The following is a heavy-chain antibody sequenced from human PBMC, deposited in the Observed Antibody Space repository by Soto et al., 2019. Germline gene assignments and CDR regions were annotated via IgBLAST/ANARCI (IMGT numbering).Heavy chain of an antibody. CDR2: ISYDGSNT. J-gene: IGHJ4*02. CDR3: ARGYGSGSYVLDY. D-gene: IGHD3-10*01. Sequence: VQLVESGGDVVQPGRSLRLSCAASGFTFSSYGIHWVRQAPGKGLEWVALISYDGSNTYYADSVKGRFTISRDNSKNTLYLQMNSLRAEDTAVYYCARGYGSGSYVLDYWGQGTLVSVSS. V-gene: IGHV3-33*01. CDR1: GFTFSSYG.